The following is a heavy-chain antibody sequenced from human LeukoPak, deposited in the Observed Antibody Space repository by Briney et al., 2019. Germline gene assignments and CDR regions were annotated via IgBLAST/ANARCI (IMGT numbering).Heavy chain of an antibody. J-gene: IGHJ6*02. CDR3: ARHEGYCSSTSCYQLYYGMDV. D-gene: IGHD2-2*01. Sequence: PSETLSLTCTVSGGSISSSSYYWGWIRQPPGKGLEWIGSIYYSGSTYYNPSIKSRVTISVDTSKNQFSLKLSSVTAADTAVYYCARHEGYCSSTSCYQLYYGMDVWGQGTTVTVSS. V-gene: IGHV4-39*01. CDR1: GGSISSSSYY. CDR2: IYYSGST.